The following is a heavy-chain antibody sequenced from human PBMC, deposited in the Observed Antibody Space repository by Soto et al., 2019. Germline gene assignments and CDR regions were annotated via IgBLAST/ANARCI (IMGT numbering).Heavy chain of an antibody. CDR2: ITGSGVST. CDR1: GFTFSSYA. CDR3: ATPPGDSPYYYYYGMDV. Sequence: GGSLRLSCAASGFTFSSYAMNWVRQAPGKGLEWVSAITGSGVSTYHADSVKGRFTISRDNSKNTLYLQMNSLRAEDTAIYYCATPPGDSPYYYYYGMDVWGQGTTVTV. D-gene: IGHD4-17*01. J-gene: IGHJ6*02. V-gene: IGHV3-23*01.